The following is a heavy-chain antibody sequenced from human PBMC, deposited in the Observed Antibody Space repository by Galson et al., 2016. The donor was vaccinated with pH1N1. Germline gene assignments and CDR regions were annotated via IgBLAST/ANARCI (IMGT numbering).Heavy chain of an antibody. J-gene: IGHJ3*01. CDR2: ISSSSTYI. Sequence: SLRLSCAVSGFTFSSYVMNWVRQAPGKGLEWVSSISSSSTYIYYADSVRGRFTISRDNAKNSLYLQMNSLRAEETAIYYCARALYYGGNSIAFDVWGQGTMVTVSS. D-gene: IGHD4-23*01. V-gene: IGHV3-21*01. CDR1: GFTFSSYV. CDR3: ARALYYGGNSIAFDV.